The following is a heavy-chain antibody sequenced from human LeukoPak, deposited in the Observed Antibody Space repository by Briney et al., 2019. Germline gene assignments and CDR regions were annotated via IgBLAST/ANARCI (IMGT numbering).Heavy chain of an antibody. D-gene: IGHD3-9*01. J-gene: IGHJ6*02. V-gene: IGHV1-46*01. CDR1: GYTISSYY. Sequence: ASVKVSCKASGYTISSYYIHWVRQAPGQGLEWMGIINPSGGSTSYAQKFQGRVTMTRDTSASTVYMELSSLRSEDTAVYYCARTYYDIVTGYYAMHYYYGMDVWGQGTTVTVSS. CDR2: INPSGGST. CDR3: ARTYYDIVTGYYAMHYYYGMDV.